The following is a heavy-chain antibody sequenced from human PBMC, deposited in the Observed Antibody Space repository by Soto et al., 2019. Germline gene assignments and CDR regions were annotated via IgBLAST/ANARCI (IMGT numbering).Heavy chain of an antibody. Sequence: PGGSLRLSCAASGFTFSSYWMSWVRQAPGKGLEWVANIKQDGSEKYYVDSVKGRFTISRDNAKNSLYLQMNSLRAEDTAVYYCARDAPLRFLEWSDTFDYWGQGTLVT. J-gene: IGHJ4*02. CDR2: IKQDGSEK. CDR1: GFTFSSYW. CDR3: ARDAPLRFLEWSDTFDY. V-gene: IGHV3-7*01. D-gene: IGHD3-3*01.